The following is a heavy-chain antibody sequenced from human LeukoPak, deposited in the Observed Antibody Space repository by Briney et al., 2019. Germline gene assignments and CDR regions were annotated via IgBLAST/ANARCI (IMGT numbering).Heavy chain of an antibody. Sequence: SGPTLVNPPDTLTLTCTVSGFSLSNARMGVSWIRQPPGKALEWHAHIFSNDEKSYSTSLKSRLTISKDTSKSQVVLTMTNMDPVDTATYYCAHLSYYDFWSGYYLRFDPWGQGTLVTVSS. CDR2: IFSNDEK. V-gene: IGHV2-26*01. J-gene: IGHJ5*02. D-gene: IGHD3-3*01. CDR3: AHLSYYDFWSGYYLRFDP. CDR1: GFSLSNARMG.